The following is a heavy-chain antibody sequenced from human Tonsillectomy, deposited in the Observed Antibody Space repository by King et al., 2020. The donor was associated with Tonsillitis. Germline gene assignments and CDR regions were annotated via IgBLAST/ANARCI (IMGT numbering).Heavy chain of an antibody. D-gene: IGHD4-17*01. J-gene: IGHJ4*02. CDR3: ARNYGVPPFYFDY. Sequence: VQLQESGPGLVKPSQTLFLTCAVSGGSISSGGYSWSWIRQPPGKGLEWIGYIYYSGSTYYNPSLKSRVTISVDTSKNQFSLKLSSVTAADTAVYYCARNYGVPPFYFDYWGQGTLVTVSS. CDR1: GGSISSGGYS. CDR2: IYYSGST. V-gene: IGHV4-30-4*07.